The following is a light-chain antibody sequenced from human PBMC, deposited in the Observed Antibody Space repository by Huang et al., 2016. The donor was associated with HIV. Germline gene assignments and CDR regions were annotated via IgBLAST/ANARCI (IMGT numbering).Light chain of an antibody. Sequence: IVLTQSPATLSWYPGGRVTLSCRASQSVGNYIAWYQQHPGQSPRLLIYDTSYRATGTPVRFSGSGSGTDFALTISNLESEDFAVYYCQQRSSGVTFGGGTKVQVK. CDR2: DTS. CDR3: QQRSSGVT. CDR1: QSVGNY. J-gene: IGKJ4*01. V-gene: IGKV3-11*01.